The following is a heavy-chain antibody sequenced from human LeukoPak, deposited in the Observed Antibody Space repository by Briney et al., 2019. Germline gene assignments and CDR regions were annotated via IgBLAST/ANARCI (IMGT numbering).Heavy chain of an antibody. Sequence: PGGSLRLSCAAFGFTFSSYWMHWVRQAPGKGLVWVSRINTDGSPTNYADSVKGRFTISRDNAKNTLYLQMNSLRAEDTAVYYCARRVAVEKFDSWGQGTLVTVSS. CDR3: ARRVAVEKFDS. D-gene: IGHD6-19*01. CDR2: INTDGSPT. J-gene: IGHJ4*02. V-gene: IGHV3-74*01. CDR1: GFTFSSYW.